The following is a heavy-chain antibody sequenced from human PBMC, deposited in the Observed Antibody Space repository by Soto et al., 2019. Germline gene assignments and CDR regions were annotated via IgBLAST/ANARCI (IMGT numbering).Heavy chain of an antibody. CDR1: GFTFSSYW. CDR2: IKQDGSEK. D-gene: IGHD3-3*01. CDR3: ARVAPGVVIIRYYFDY. V-gene: IGHV3-7*01. Sequence: EVQLVESGGGLVRPGGSLRLSCAAAGFTFSSYWMSWVRQAPGKGLEWVANIKQDGSEKYYVDSVKGRFTIARDNAKNSLYLQMNSLRAEDTAVYYCARVAPGVVIIRYYFDYWGQGTLVTVSS. J-gene: IGHJ4*02.